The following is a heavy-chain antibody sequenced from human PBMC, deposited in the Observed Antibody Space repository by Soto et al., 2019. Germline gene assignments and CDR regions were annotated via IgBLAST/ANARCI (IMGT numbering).Heavy chain of an antibody. CDR2: IWYDGSNK. D-gene: IGHD3-3*01. Sequence: QVQLVESGGGVVQPGRSLRLSCAASGFTFSSYGTHWVRQAPGKGLEWVAVIWYDGSNKYYADSVKGRFTISRDNSKNTLYLQMNSLRAEDTAVYYCARGRVPYYDFWSGYPSYYFDYWGQGTLVTVSS. CDR1: GFTFSSYG. V-gene: IGHV3-33*01. J-gene: IGHJ4*02. CDR3: ARGRVPYYDFWSGYPSYYFDY.